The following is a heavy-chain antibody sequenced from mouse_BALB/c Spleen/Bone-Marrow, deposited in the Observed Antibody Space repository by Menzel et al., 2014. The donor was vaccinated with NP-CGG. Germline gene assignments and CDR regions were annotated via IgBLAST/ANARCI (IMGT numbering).Heavy chain of an antibody. CDR1: GFTFSDYY. Sequence: EVQLVESGGGLVQPGGSLKLSCATSGFTFSDYYMYWVRQTPEKRLGWVAYISNGGGSTYYPDTVKGRFTISRDNAKNTLYLQMSRLKSEDTAMYYCASTYYGNPFAYWGQGTLVTVSA. CDR3: ASTYYGNPFAY. D-gene: IGHD2-10*01. CDR2: ISNGGGST. J-gene: IGHJ3*01. V-gene: IGHV5-12*02.